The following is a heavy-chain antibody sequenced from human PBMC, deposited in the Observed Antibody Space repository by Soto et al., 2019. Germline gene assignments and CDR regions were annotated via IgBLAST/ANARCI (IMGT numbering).Heavy chain of an antibody. J-gene: IGHJ3*02. CDR1: GGSIGSGGYS. Sequence: SETLSLTCAVSGGSIGSGGYSWSWIRQPPGKGLEWIGYIYYSGSTNYNPSLKSRVTISVDTSKNQFSLKLSSVTAADTAVYYCARRQMIAVPGTYQPGAFDIWGQGTMVTVSS. CDR2: IYYSGST. D-gene: IGHD6-19*01. CDR3: ARRQMIAVPGTYQPGAFDI. V-gene: IGHV4-61*08.